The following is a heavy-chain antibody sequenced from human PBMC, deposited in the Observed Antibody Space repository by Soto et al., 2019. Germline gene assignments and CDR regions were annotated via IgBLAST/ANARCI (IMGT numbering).Heavy chain of an antibody. V-gene: IGHV4-39*01. D-gene: IGHD2-2*01. Sequence: SETLSLTCTVSGGSISAYNYYWGWIRQTPGKGLEYIGSIHHTGSAYFNPSFESRVTISVDTSKNQFSLKLTSVSAADTAVYSCARXGGCSNGRCHSTNWFDTWGQGTLVTVSS. CDR3: ARXGGCSNGRCHSTNWFDT. CDR1: GGSISAYNYY. J-gene: IGHJ5*02. CDR2: IHHTGSA.